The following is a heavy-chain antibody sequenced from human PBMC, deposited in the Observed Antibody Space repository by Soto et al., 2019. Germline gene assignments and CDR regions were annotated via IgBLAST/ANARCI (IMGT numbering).Heavy chain of an antibody. V-gene: IGHV1-69*04. CDR1: GGTFSSYT. CDR2: IIPILGIA. CDR3: ARDLYSSRNWFDP. D-gene: IGHD6-13*01. Sequence: ASVKVSCKASGGTFSSYTISWVRQAPGQGLEWMGRIIPILGIANYAQKFQGRVTITADKSTSTAYMELSSLRSEDTAVYYCARDLYSSRNWFDPWGQGTLVTVSS. J-gene: IGHJ5*02.